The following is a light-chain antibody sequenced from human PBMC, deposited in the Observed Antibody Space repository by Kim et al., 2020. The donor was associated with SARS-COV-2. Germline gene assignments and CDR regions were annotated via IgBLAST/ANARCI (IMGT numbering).Light chain of an antibody. Sequence: QSALTQPRSVSGSPGQSVTISCTGTSSDVGGYNYVSWYQQHPGKAPKLMIYDVSKRPSGVHDRFSGSKSGNTASLTISGLQAEDEADYYCCSYAGSYALVFGTGTKVTVL. J-gene: IGLJ1*01. V-gene: IGLV2-11*01. CDR2: DVS. CDR3: CSYAGSYALV. CDR1: SSDVGGYNY.